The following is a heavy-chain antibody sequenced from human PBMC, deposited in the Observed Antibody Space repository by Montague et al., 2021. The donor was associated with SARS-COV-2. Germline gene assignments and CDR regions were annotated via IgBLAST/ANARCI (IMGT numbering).Heavy chain of an antibody. J-gene: IGHJ6*02. Sequence: PALVKPTQTLTLTCTFSGFSLSTSGMCVSWIRQPPGKALEWLALIDWDDDKYYSTSLKTRLTISKDTSKNQVVLTMTNMDPVDTATYYCARMTTVTYPYYSSYGMDVWGQGTTVTVSS. CDR1: GFSLSTSGMC. CDR2: IDWDDDK. CDR3: ARMTTVTYPYYSSYGMDV. V-gene: IGHV2-70*01. D-gene: IGHD4-17*01.